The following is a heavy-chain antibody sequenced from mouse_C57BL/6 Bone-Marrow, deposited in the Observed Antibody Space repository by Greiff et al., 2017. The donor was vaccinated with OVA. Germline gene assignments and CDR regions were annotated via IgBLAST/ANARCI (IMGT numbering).Heavy chain of an antibody. V-gene: IGHV2-5*01. CDR1: GFSLTSYG. CDR3: AKIDYDYDWFAY. Sequence: VKLQESGPGLVQPSQRLSITCTVSGFSLTSYGVHWVRQSPGKGLEWLGVIWRGGSTDYNAAFMSRLSITKDNSKSQVFFKMNSLQADDTAIYYCAKIDYDYDWFAYWGQGTLVTVSA. D-gene: IGHD2-4*01. J-gene: IGHJ3*01. CDR2: IWRGGST.